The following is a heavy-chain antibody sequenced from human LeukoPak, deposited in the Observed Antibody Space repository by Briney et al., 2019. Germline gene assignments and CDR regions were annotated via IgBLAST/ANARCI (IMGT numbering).Heavy chain of an antibody. Sequence: GGSLRLSCAASGFTFSNYAMSWVRQAPGKGLEWVSAISGSGGSTYYADSVKGRFTISRDNSKNTLYLQMNSLRAEDTAVYYCAKDIVATKRPPTLDYWGQGTLVTVSS. CDR2: ISGSGGST. J-gene: IGHJ4*02. V-gene: IGHV3-23*01. CDR3: AKDIVATKRPPTLDY. CDR1: GFTFSNYA. D-gene: IGHD5-12*01.